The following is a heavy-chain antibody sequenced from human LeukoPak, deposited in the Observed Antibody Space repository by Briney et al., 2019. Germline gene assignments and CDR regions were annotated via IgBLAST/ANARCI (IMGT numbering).Heavy chain of an antibody. J-gene: IGHJ4*02. V-gene: IGHV4-39*07. CDR1: GGSISSSSYY. D-gene: IGHD2-2*01. CDR2: IYYSGST. CDR3: ARARVVPAATPYYFDY. Sequence: SETLSLTCTVSGGSISSSSYYWGWIRQPPGKGLEWIGSIYYSGSTYYNPSLKSRVTISVDTSKNQFSLKLSSVTAADTAVYYCARARVVPAATPYYFDYWGQGTLVTVSS.